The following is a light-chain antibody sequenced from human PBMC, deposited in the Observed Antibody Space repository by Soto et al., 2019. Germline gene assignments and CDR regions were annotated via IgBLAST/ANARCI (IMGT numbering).Light chain of an antibody. CDR3: TSYTNSNTYV. CDR2: EVR. CDR1: SSDIGSYNY. V-gene: IGLV2-14*01. J-gene: IGLJ1*01. Sequence: QSVLTQPASVSGSPGQSITISCTGTSSDIGSYNYVAWYQQFPGKTPKLIIYEVRNRPSGVSFRFSGSKSGNTASLTISGLQAEDEADYYCTSYTNSNTYVFGTGTKLTVL.